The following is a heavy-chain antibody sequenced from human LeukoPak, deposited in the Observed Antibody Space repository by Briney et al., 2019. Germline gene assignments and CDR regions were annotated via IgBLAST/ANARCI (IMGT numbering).Heavy chain of an antibody. Sequence: GGSLRLSCAASGFTFSDYYMSWIRQAPGKGLEWISYISSASNMIYYAESVKGRFTISRDNAKNSLYLQMNSLRAEDTAVYYCATASGSWYRYYFDSWGQGILVTVSS. CDR3: ATASGSWYRYYFDS. V-gene: IGHV3-11*04. CDR2: ISSASNMI. CDR1: GFTFSDYY. J-gene: IGHJ4*02. D-gene: IGHD6-13*01.